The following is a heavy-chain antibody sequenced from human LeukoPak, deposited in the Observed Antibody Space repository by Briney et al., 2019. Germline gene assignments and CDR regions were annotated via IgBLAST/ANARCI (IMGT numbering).Heavy chain of an antibody. J-gene: IGHJ4*02. CDR1: GFTFSSYG. CDR3: AKDSTDYGDYIFIY. CDR2: IRYDGSNK. V-gene: IGHV3-30*02. D-gene: IGHD4-17*01. Sequence: GGSLRLSCAATGFTFSSYGMHWVRQAPGKGLEWVAFIRYDGSNKYYADSVKGRFTISRDNSKNTLYLQMNSLRAEDTAVYYCAKDSTDYGDYIFIYWGQGTLVTVSS.